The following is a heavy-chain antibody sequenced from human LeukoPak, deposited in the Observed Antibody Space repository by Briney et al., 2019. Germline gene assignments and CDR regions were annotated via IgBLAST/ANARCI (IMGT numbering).Heavy chain of an antibody. CDR1: GFTFSSYW. CDR3: ARGYYDYVWGSYRYFDY. J-gene: IGHJ4*02. D-gene: IGHD3-16*02. V-gene: IGHV3-74*01. Sequence: PGGSLRLSCAASGFTFSSYWMHWVRHAPGKGLVWVSRINSDGSSTSYADSVKGRFTISRDNAKNTLYLQMNSLRAEDTAVYYCARGYYDYVWGSYRYFDYWGQGTLVTVSS. CDR2: INSDGSST.